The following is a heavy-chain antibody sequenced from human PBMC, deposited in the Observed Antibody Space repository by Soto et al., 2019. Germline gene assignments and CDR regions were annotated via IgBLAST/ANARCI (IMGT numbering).Heavy chain of an antibody. CDR3: ARDRIFGVVTPRNYYGMDV. J-gene: IGHJ6*02. V-gene: IGHV4-61*01. Sequence: QVQLQESGPGLVKPSETLSLTCTVSGGSVSSGSYYWSWIRQPPGKGLEWIGYIYYSGSTNYNPSLKSRVTISVDTSKNQFSLKLSSVTAADTAVYYCARDRIFGVVTPRNYYGMDVWGQGTTVTVSS. D-gene: IGHD3-3*02. CDR2: IYYSGST. CDR1: GGSVSSGSYY.